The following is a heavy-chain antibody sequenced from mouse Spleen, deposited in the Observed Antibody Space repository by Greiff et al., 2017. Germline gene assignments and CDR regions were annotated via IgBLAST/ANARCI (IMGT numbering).Heavy chain of an antibody. J-gene: IGHJ2*01. CDR3: TTFYGYDGDYFDY. CDR1: GYTFTSYW. Sequence: VQLQQSGTVLARPGASVKMSCKASGYTFTSYWMHWVKQRPGQGLEWIGAIYPGNSDTSYNQKFKGKAKLTAVTSTSTAYMELSSLTNEDSAVYYCTTFYGYDGDYFDYWGQGTTLTVSS. D-gene: IGHD2-2*01. CDR2: IYPGNSDT. V-gene: IGHV1-5*01.